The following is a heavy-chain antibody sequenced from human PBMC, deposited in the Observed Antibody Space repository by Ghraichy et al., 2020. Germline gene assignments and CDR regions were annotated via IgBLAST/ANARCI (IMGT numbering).Heavy chain of an antibody. D-gene: IGHD3-10*01. CDR3: VKVFGSNNYYYYGMDV. CDR1: GFTFSSYG. V-gene: IGHV3-33*06. CDR2: IWYDGSNK. Sequence: GGSLRLSCAASGFTFSSYGMHWVRQAPGKGLEWVAVIWYDGSNKYYADSVKGRFTISRDNSKNTLYLQMNSLRAEDTAVYYCVKVFGSNNYYYYGMDVWGQGTTVTVSS. J-gene: IGHJ6*02.